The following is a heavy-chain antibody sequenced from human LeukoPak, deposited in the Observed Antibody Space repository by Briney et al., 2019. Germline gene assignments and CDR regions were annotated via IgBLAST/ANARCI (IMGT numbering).Heavy chain of an antibody. J-gene: IGHJ5*02. V-gene: IGHV4-39*01. CDR3: ATLHLLLCFGELGDNWFDP. D-gene: IGHD3-10*01. CDR2: IYYSGST. Sequence: SETLSLTCTVSGGSISSSRYYGGWIRQPPGKGLEWIGSIYYSGSTYYNPSLKSRVTISVDTSKNQFSLKLSSVTAADTAVYYCATLHLLLCFGELGDNWFDPWGQGTLVTVSS. CDR1: GGSISSSRYY.